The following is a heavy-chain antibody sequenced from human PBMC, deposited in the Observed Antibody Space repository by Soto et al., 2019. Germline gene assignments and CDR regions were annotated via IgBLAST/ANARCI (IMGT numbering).Heavy chain of an antibody. CDR3: ARDGGYSYGWVGAFDI. J-gene: IGHJ3*02. V-gene: IGHV3-23*01. CDR2: ISDPGTST. Sequence: GGSLRLSCAASGFTFGNYAMNWVRQAPGKGLEWISSISDPGTSTYYANSVKGRFSMSRDNSKNTLFLQMNSLRAEDTAVYYCARDGGYSYGWVGAFDIWGQGTMVTVSS. D-gene: IGHD5-18*01. CDR1: GFTFGNYA.